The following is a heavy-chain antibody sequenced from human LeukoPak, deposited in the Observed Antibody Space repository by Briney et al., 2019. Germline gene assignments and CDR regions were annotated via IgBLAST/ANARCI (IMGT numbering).Heavy chain of an antibody. CDR1: GFTVSSNY. CDR3: ARDRGFVLMVYWFDP. V-gene: IGHV3-66*01. CDR2: IYSGGST. D-gene: IGHD2-8*01. Sequence: GGSLRLSCAASGFTVSSNYMSWVRQAPGKGLEWVSVIYSGGSTYYADSVKGRFTISRDNSKNTLYLQMNSLRAEDTAVYYCARDRGFVLMVYWFDPWGQGTLVTVSS. J-gene: IGHJ5*02.